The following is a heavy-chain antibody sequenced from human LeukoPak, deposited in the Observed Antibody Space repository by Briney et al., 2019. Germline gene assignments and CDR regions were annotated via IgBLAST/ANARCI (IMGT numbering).Heavy chain of an antibody. CDR1: GYSLSELT. CDR2: FDPGMAEI. CDR3: APGHEYGLLDY. V-gene: IGHV1-24*01. D-gene: IGHD4-17*01. Sequence: ASVKVSCKVSGYSLSELTMHWVRHAPGKGLEWMGGFDPGMAEIIYPEKFQGRITMTEDTSTDTAYMELSSLRSEDTAVYYCAPGHEYGLLDYWGQGTLVTVSS. J-gene: IGHJ4*02.